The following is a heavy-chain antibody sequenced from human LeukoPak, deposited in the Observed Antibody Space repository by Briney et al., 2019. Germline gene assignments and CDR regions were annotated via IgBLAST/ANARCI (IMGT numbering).Heavy chain of an antibody. D-gene: IGHD3-22*01. CDR3: ASQPSSGYYDWFDP. V-gene: IGHV4-39*01. CDR1: GGSTSSSSYY. CDR2: IYYSGST. Sequence: SETLSLTCTVSGGSTSSSSYYWGWIRQPPGKGLEWIGSIYYSGSTYYNPSLKSRVTISVDTSKNQFSLKLSSVTAADTAVYYCASQPSSGYYDWFDPWGQGTLVTVSS. J-gene: IGHJ5*02.